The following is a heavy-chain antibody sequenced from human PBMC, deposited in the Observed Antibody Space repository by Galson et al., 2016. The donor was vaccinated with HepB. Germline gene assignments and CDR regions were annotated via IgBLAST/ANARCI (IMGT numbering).Heavy chain of an antibody. CDR2: IESKTDGETT. D-gene: IGHD2-15*01. Sequence: SLRLSCAASGFIFHNAWMRWVRQAPGKGLEWVGRIESKTDGETTDYAAPVKGRFTISRDASRDTLYLQMNSLKIEDTGVYYGTTGFEWWEGFDYWGQGTLATVSS. J-gene: IGHJ4*02. V-gene: IGHV3-15*04. CDR3: TTGFEWWEGFDY. CDR1: GFIFHNAW.